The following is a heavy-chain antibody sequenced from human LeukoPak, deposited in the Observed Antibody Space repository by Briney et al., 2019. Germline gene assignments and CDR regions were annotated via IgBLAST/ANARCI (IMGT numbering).Heavy chain of an antibody. CDR1: GGSFSGYY. CDR3: ARGRGIQLWFSPGHFDL. CDR2: INHSGST. D-gene: IGHD5-18*01. V-gene: IGHV4-34*01. Sequence: SETLSLTCAVYGGSFSGYYWSWIRQPPGEGLEWIGEINHSGSTNYNPSLKSRVTISVGTSKNQFSLKLSSVTAADTAVYYCARGRGIQLWFSPGHFDLWGRGTLVTVSS. J-gene: IGHJ2*01.